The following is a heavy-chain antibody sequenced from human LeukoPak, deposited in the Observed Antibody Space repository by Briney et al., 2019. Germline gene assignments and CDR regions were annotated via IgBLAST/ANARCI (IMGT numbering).Heavy chain of an antibody. CDR3: ARDQGWLRYYHYYGMDV. CDR2: INPNSGGT. Sequence: GASVKVSCKASGYTFTGYYMHWVRQAPGQGLEWMGWINPNSGGTNYAQKFQGRVTMTRDTSISTAYMELSRLRSDDTAVYYCARDQGWLRYYHYYGMDVWGQGTTVTVSS. V-gene: IGHV1-2*02. CDR1: GYTFTGYY. D-gene: IGHD5-12*01. J-gene: IGHJ6*02.